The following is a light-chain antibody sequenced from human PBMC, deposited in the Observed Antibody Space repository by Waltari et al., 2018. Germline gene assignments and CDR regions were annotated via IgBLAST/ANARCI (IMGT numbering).Light chain of an antibody. CDR3: QQYNNWPYT. V-gene: IGKV3-15*01. J-gene: IGKJ2*01. Sequence: IVLTHSPGILSLSPGDRATLPCRASRSLTTNLAWYQQKLGQPPRLLMHGASTRATGIPPRFSGSGSGTEFTLTITSLQSEDYALYFCQQYNNWPYTFGQGTQLDIK. CDR1: RSLTTN. CDR2: GAS.